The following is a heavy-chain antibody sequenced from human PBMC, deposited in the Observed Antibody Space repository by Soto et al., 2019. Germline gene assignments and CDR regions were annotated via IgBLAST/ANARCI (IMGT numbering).Heavy chain of an antibody. Sequence: SVKVSCKASGGTFSSYAISWVRQAPGQGLEWMGGIIPIFGTANYAQKFQGRVTITADESTSTAYMELSSLRSEDTAVYYCAGGGPITIFGVVINLASDINYYYYGMDVWGQGTTVTVSS. V-gene: IGHV1-69*13. CDR3: AGGGPITIFGVVINLASDINYYYYGMDV. J-gene: IGHJ6*02. CDR2: IIPIFGTA. CDR1: GGTFSSYA. D-gene: IGHD3-3*01.